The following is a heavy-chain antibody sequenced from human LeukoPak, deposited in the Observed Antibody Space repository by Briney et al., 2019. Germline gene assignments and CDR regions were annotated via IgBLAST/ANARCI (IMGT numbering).Heavy chain of an antibody. CDR3: ARVSIAAAGTLDY. Sequence: SVKVSCKASGGTFSSYAISWVRQAPGQGLEWMGGIIPIFGTANYAQKFQGRVTITTDESTSTAYMELSSLRSGDTAVYYCARVSIAAAGTLDYWGQGTLVTVSS. CDR1: GGTFSSYA. D-gene: IGHD6-13*01. CDR2: IIPIFGTA. J-gene: IGHJ4*02. V-gene: IGHV1-69*05.